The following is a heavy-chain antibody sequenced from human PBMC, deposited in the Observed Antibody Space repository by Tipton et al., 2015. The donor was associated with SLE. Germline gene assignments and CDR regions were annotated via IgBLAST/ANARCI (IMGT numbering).Heavy chain of an antibody. CDR3: ARVNLGWYSSSWSPLNYYYYMDV. CDR1: GFTFSTYW. J-gene: IGHJ6*03. V-gene: IGHV3-7*01. D-gene: IGHD6-13*01. CDR2: IKQDGSEK. Sequence: LSLTCAASGFTFSTYWMSWVRQAPGKGLEWAANIKQDGSEKYYVDSVKGRFTISRDNAKNSLYLQMNSLRAEDTAVYYCARVNLGWYSSSWSPLNYYYYMDVWGKGTTVTVSS.